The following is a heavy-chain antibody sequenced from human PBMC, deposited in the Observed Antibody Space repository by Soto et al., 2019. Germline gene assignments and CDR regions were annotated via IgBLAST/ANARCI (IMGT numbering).Heavy chain of an antibody. CDR1: GYSFTSYW. J-gene: IGHJ6*02. CDR2: IYPGDSDT. D-gene: IGHD3-22*01. V-gene: IGHV5-51*01. Sequence: PGESLKISCKGSGYSFTSYWIGWVRQMPGKGLEWMGIIYPGDSDTRYSPSFQGQVTISADKSISTAYLQWSSLKASDTAMYYCARRTYYYDSSGYYYCGMDVWGQGTTVTVSS. CDR3: ARRTYYYDSSGYYYCGMDV.